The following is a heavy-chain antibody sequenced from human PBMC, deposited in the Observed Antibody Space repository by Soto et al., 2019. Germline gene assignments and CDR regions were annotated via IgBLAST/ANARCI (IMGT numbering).Heavy chain of an antibody. J-gene: IGHJ4*02. V-gene: IGHV1-3*01. CDR2: INGGDGDT. CDR1: GYTFAAYA. Sequence: QVQLVQSGAEVKKPGASVKVSCKASGYTFAAYAIQWVRQAPGQRPEWMGWINGGDGDTKYSQKLQDRVTITTDTSANTAYMELRSLRSEDTAVYYCARDLGYWGQGTLVTVSS. CDR3: ARDLGY.